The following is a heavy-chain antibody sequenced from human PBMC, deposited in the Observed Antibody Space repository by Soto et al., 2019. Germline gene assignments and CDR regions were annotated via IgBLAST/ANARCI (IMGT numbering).Heavy chain of an antibody. D-gene: IGHD3-10*01. CDR2: IYSGGYT. Sequence: EVQLVESGGGLIQPGGSLRLSCAVSGFTVSNNYMSWVRQAPGKGLEGVSVIYSGGYTAYGDSIKGRFTISRDNSKTTLHPQKNRRGGQGPGVFYGATQPGGGGYWGQGTLVTVSS. J-gene: IGHJ4*02. CDR1: GFTVSNNY. CDR3: ATQPGGGGY. V-gene: IGHV3-53*01.